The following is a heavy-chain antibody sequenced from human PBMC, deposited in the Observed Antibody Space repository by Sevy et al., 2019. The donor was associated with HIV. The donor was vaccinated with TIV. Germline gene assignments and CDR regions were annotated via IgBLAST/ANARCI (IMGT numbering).Heavy chain of an antibody. CDR3: ARGGDKDTAMAPYYFDY. V-gene: IGHV4-34*01. Sequence: SETLSLTCAVYGGSFSGYYWSWIRQPPGKGLEWIGEINHSGSTNYNPALNSRVTISVDTSKNQFSLKLSSVTAADTAVYYCARGGDKDTAMAPYYFDYWGQGTLVTVSS. CDR2: INHSGST. CDR1: GGSFSGYY. J-gene: IGHJ4*02. D-gene: IGHD5-18*01.